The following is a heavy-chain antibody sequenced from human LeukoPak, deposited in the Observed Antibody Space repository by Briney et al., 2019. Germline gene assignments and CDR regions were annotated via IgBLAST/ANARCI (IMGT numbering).Heavy chain of an antibody. CDR3: AKGYGSGSYYNEHTFDY. D-gene: IGHD3-10*01. Sequence: PGGSLRLSCAASGFTFNNYGMHWVRQAPGKGLEWVAVISYDGRNKHYPDSVKGRFTISRDISTDTLWLQMNSLRAEDTAVYYCAKGYGSGSYYNEHTFDYWGQGTLVTVSS. CDR2: ISYDGRNK. CDR1: GFTFNNYG. V-gene: IGHV3-30*18. J-gene: IGHJ4*02.